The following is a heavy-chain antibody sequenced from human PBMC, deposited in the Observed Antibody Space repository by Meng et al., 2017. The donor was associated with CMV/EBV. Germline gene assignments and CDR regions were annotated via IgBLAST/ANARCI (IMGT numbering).Heavy chain of an antibody. J-gene: IGHJ4*02. D-gene: IGHD1-26*01. V-gene: IGHV3-23*01. CDR1: GFAFSSYA. CDR3: AGSPLMGALDW. CDR2: ISGSGGST. Sequence: CAASGFAFSSYALSWVRQAPGKGLEWVSGISGSGGSTYYADSVKGRFTISRDNSKNTLYLQVNSLRAEDTAVYYCAGSPLMGALDWWGQGTLVTVSS.